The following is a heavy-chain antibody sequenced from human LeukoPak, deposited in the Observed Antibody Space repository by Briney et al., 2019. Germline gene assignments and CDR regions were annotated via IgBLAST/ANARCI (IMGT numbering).Heavy chain of an antibody. V-gene: IGHV3-23*01. CDR1: GFTFSSYA. D-gene: IGHD6-13*01. J-gene: IGHJ4*02. CDR2: ISGSGGST. CDR3: AKDKGAAAVFLDYFDY. Sequence: GGSLRLFCAASGFTFSSYAMSWVRQAPGKGLEWVSAISGSGGSTYYADSVKGRFTISRDNSKNTLYLQMNSLRAEDTAVYYCAKDKGAAAVFLDYFDYWGQGTLVTVSS.